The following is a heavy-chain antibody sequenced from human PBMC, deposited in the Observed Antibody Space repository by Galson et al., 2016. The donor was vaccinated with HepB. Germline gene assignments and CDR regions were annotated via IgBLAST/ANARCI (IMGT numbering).Heavy chain of an antibody. Sequence: SLRLSCAASGFTFNNHGMHWVRQAPGKGLEWVSYISWNGGSIGYAGSVKGRFTISRENAKNSLSLQMNSLRAEDTALYYCAKDKDYGSGSYHDYGMDVWGQGTTVTVSS. CDR3: AKDKDYGSGSYHDYGMDV. V-gene: IGHV3-9*01. D-gene: IGHD3-10*01. CDR1: GFTFNNHG. J-gene: IGHJ6*02. CDR2: ISWNGGSI.